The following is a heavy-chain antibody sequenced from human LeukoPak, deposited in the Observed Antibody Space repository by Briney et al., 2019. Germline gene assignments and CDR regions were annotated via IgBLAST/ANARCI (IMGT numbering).Heavy chain of an antibody. V-gene: IGHV4-34*01. Sequence: PSETLSLTCAVYGGSFSGYYWSWIRQPPGKGLEWLGEIHHSGSTNYNPSLKSRVTISVDTSKNQFSLKLSSVTAADTAVYYCARGRVYCSSTSCYEDYYYGMDVWGQGTTVTVSS. CDR3: ARGRVYCSSTSCYEDYYYGMDV. CDR1: GGSFSGYY. J-gene: IGHJ6*02. D-gene: IGHD2-2*01. CDR2: IHHSGST.